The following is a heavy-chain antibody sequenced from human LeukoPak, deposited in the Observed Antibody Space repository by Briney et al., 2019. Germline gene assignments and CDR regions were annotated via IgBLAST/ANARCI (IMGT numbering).Heavy chain of an antibody. J-gene: IGHJ4*02. D-gene: IGHD6-19*01. CDR3: ARQVAVAGKAGLDY. Sequence: PSETLSLTCTVSGGSVSSYYWSWIRQPAGKGLEWIGRIYSSGSTNYNPSLKSRVTMSVDTSKNQFSLKLSSMTAADTAVYYRARQVAVAGKAGLDYWGQGTLVTVSS. CDR2: IYSSGST. CDR1: GGSVSSYY. V-gene: IGHV4-4*07.